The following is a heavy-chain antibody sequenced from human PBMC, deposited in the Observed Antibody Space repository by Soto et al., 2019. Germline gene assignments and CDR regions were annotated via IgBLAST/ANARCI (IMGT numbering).Heavy chain of an antibody. CDR2: ISGSGGST. D-gene: IGHD6-19*01. Sequence: GGSLSLSCAASGFTFSSYAMSWVRQAPGKGLEWVAAISGSGGSTYYADSVKGRSTISRDNSKNTLYLQLNSLRAEVTAVYYCAKGSIAVAGTFDYWGQGTRVTVS. CDR1: GFTFSSYA. V-gene: IGHV3-23*01. CDR3: AKGSIAVAGTFDY. J-gene: IGHJ4*02.